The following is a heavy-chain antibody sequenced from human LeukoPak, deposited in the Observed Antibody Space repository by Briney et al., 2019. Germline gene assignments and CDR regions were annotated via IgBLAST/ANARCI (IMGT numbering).Heavy chain of an antibody. J-gene: IGHJ6*03. CDR1: GGSISSSSYY. V-gene: IGHV4-39*07. D-gene: IGHD3-10*01. CDR3: ARLLRFGELFYYYYYMDV. Sequence: SETLSLTCTVSGGSISSSSYYWGWIRQPPGKGLEWIGSIYYSGSTYYNPSLKSRVTISVDTSKNQFSLKLSSVTAADTAVYYCARLLRFGELFYYYYYMDVWGKGTTVTISS. CDR2: IYYSGST.